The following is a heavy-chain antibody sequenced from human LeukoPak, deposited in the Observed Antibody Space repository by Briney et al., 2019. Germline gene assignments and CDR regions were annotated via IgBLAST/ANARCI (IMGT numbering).Heavy chain of an antibody. CDR2: INPSGGSA. CDR1: GYTFTSYY. Sequence: ASVKVSCKASGYTFTSYYMHWVRQAPGQGLEWMGIINPSGGSASYAQKFQGRVTMTRDTSTSTVYMEVSSLGSEDTAVYYCARDVASSGYYWDWGQGTLVTVPS. D-gene: IGHD3-22*01. J-gene: IGHJ4*02. V-gene: IGHV1-46*01. CDR3: ARDVASSGYYWD.